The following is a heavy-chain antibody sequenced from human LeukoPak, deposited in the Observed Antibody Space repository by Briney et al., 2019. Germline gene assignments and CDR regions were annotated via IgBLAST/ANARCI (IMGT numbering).Heavy chain of an antibody. CDR1: GGSFSGYY. CDR2: INHSGST. Sequence: PSETLSLTCAVYGGSFSGYYWSWIRQPPGKGLEWIGEINHSGSTNYNPSLKSRVTISVDTSKNQFSLKLSSVTAADTAVYYCAVAAPPSGEYFQHWGQGTLVTVSS. V-gene: IGHV4-34*01. CDR3: AVAAPPSGEYFQH. J-gene: IGHJ1*01. D-gene: IGHD6-13*01.